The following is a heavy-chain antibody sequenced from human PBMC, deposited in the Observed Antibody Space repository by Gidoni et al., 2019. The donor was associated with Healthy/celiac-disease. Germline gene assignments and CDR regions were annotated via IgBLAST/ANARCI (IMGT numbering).Heavy chain of an antibody. V-gene: IGHV4-59*01. CDR2: IYYSGST. D-gene: IGHD3-10*01. CDR1: GGSISSYY. Sequence: QVQLQESGPGLVKPSETLSLTCTVSGGSISSYYWSWIRQPPGKGLEWIGYIYYSGSTNYNPSLKSRVTISVDTSKNQFSLKLSSVTAADTAVYYCARSGSWFRELSSPSVLDYWGQGTLVTVSS. J-gene: IGHJ4*02. CDR3: ARSGSWFRELSSPSVLDY.